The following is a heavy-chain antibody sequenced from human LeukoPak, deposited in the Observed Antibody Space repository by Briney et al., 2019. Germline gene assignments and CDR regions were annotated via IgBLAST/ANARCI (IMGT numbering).Heavy chain of an antibody. CDR3: ARGGDIVVVHAANAPFDP. Sequence: SETLSLTCAVYGGSFSGYYWSWIRQPPGKGLGWIGEINHSVSTNYNPSLKSRVTISVDTSKNQCPRKLSSVTAAETAVSYWARGGDIVVVHAANAPFDPWGQGTLVTVSS. V-gene: IGHV4-34*01. D-gene: IGHD2-2*01. CDR2: INHSVST. CDR1: GGSFSGYY. J-gene: IGHJ5*02.